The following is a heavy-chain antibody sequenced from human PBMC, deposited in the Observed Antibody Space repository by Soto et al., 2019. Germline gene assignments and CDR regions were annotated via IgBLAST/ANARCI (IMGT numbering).Heavy chain of an antibody. CDR1: GDSITRTTYF. CDR2: IYYSGRT. Sequence: SETLSLTCTLSGDSITRTTYFLAWIRQPPGKGLEWIGSIYYSGRTYFNPSLTSRVSISVERSKNQFSLKMTSVTAADTAVYYCAKNLPKTGRFDYWGQGTLVTVSS. J-gene: IGHJ4*02. V-gene: IGHV4-39*01. CDR3: AKNLPKTGRFDY.